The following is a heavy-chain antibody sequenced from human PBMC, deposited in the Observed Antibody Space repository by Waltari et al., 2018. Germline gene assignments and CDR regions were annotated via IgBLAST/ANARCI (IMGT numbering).Heavy chain of an antibody. J-gene: IGHJ4*02. CDR2: ISAYNANT. V-gene: IGHV1-18*01. CDR3: ARDYGSGYGLFDY. Sequence: QLVQSGAEFRKLGASVQFTGPTSGYTFNGLGISWGRQAPGQGLEWMGWISAYNANTNYAQKFQGRVTMTTDTSTRTAYMELRSLRSADTAVYYCARDYGSGYGLFDYWGQGTLVTVSS. CDR1: GYTFNGLG. D-gene: IGHD3-10*01.